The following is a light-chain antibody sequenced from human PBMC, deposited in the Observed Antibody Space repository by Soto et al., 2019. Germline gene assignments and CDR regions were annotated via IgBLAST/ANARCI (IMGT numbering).Light chain of an antibody. V-gene: IGKV3-15*01. CDR3: QQYNNWPLLT. Sequence: EIVVTQSPATLSVSPWERATLSCRASQSVSSNLAWYQQKPGRAPRLLIYAASTRATGVPARFSGSGSGTEFTLTISSLQSEDFAVYYCQQYNNWPLLTFGGGTKVDIK. CDR2: AAS. J-gene: IGKJ4*01. CDR1: QSVSSN.